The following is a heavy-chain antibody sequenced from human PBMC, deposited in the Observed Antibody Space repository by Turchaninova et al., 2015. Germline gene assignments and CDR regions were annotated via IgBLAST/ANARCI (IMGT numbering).Heavy chain of an antibody. CDR1: GYSLSSYW. J-gene: IGHJ4*02. CDR3: ARQRSGFLSVVSLDF. D-gene: IGHD2-21*01. CDR2: VYPGDTDT. Sequence: EVQLVPSGTAVKKPGKYVTLACKTSGYSLSSYWFVWARPTPEKGLEWMGGVYPGDTDTRYNPSFQDQVTLSVDESTTTAYLQWTVLKASDTALFFCARQRSGFLSVVSLDFWGQGTLVSVSS. V-gene: IGHV5-51*01.